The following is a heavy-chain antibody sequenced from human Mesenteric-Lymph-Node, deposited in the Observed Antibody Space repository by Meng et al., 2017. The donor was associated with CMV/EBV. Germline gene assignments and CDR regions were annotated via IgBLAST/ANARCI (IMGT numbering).Heavy chain of an antibody. Sequence: GESLKISCAASGFTVSSISMSWVRQAPGKGLEWVSVTYSGGTTYYADSVRGRFTVSRDNSENTLFLQMNSLRAEDTAFYYCARGGYVWGSYHLDYWGQGTLVTVSS. CDR1: GFTVSSIS. D-gene: IGHD3-16*02. J-gene: IGHJ4*02. CDR2: TYSGGTT. V-gene: IGHV3-53*01. CDR3: ARGGYVWGSYHLDY.